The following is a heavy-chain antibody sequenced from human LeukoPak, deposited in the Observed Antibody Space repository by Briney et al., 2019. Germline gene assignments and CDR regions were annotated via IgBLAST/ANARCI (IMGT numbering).Heavy chain of an antibody. V-gene: IGHV3-23*01. D-gene: IGHD6-13*01. J-gene: IGHJ4*02. CDR2: ISGGVGST. CDR3: AKEEGYSSTWPDY. Sequence: GGSLRLSCAASGFTVSSNYMSWVRQAPGKGLEWVSAISGGVGSTYYADSVKGRFTISRDNSKNTLYLQMNSLRAEDTAVYYCAKEEGYSSTWPDYWGQGTLVTVSS. CDR1: GFTVSSNY.